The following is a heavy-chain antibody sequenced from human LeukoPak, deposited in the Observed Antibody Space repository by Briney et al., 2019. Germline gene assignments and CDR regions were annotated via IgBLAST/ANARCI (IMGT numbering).Heavy chain of an antibody. V-gene: IGHV5-51*01. CDR1: EYSFTRYW. Sequence: GESLKISCKGSEYSFTRYWIGWVRQMPGKGLEWMGLIYPGDSDTRYSPSFQAQVTISADKSVNTAHLQWTNLKASDTAMYYCARKSSPPGTYLADDAFDVWGQGTMVTVSS. D-gene: IGHD1-14*01. CDR2: IYPGDSDT. J-gene: IGHJ3*01. CDR3: ARKSSPPGTYLADDAFDV.